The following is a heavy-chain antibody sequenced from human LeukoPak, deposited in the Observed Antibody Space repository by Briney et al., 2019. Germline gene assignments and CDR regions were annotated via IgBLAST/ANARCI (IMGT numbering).Heavy chain of an antibody. CDR1: GYSISSGYF. Sequence: SETLSLTCIVSGYSISSGYFWGLIRQPPGKGLEWIGSIYHSGSTYYNPSLKSRVTISVDTSKNQFSLKLRSVTASDTAVYYCAKDVSGWFPYAFDIWGQGTLVTVSS. CDR3: AKDVSGWFPYAFDI. J-gene: IGHJ3*02. D-gene: IGHD6-19*01. V-gene: IGHV4-38-2*02. CDR2: IYHSGST.